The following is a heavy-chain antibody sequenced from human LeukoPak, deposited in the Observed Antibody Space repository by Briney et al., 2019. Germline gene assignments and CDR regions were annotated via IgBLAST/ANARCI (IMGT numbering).Heavy chain of an antibody. CDR3: ARATTPEDEAASSYFDY. J-gene: IGHJ4*02. CDR2: INHSGST. CDR1: GGSISSGGYS. D-gene: IGHD6-25*01. V-gene: IGHV4-34*01. Sequence: PSETLSLTCAVSGGSISSGGYSWSWIRQPPGKGLEWIGEINHSGSTNYNPSLKSRVTISVDTSKNQFSLKLSSVTAADTAVYYCARATTPEDEAASSYFDYWGQGTLVTVSS.